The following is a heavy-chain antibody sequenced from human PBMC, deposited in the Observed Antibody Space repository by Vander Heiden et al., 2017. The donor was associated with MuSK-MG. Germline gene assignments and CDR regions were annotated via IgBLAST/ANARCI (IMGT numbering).Heavy chain of an antibody. CDR2: IDWDDDK. D-gene: IGHD4-17*01. CDR3: ARITDYGGNSWGWFDP. CDR1: GFALSTNGMC. Sequence: QVTLRESGPALVKPTQTLTLTYNFSGFALSTNGMCVSWIRQPPGKALEWLARIDWDDDKYYSTSLKTRLTISKDTSKNQVVLTMTNMDPVDTATYYCARITDYGGNSWGWFDPWGQGTLVTVSS. J-gene: IGHJ5*02. V-gene: IGHV2-70*15.